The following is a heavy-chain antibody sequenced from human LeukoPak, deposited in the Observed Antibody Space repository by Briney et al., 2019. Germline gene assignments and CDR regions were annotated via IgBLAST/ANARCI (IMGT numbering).Heavy chain of an antibody. D-gene: IGHD6-13*01. CDR3: AKSRVSSWGAIDY. CDR1: GFTVSSNY. V-gene: IGHV3-23*01. J-gene: IGHJ4*02. CDR2: VSGSGSST. Sequence: PGGSLRLSCAASGFTVSSNYMSWVRQAPGKGLEWVSGVSGSGSSTFYADSVKGRFTISRDNSKNILYLQMNSLRVEDTAVYYCAKSRVSSWGAIDYWGQGTLLTVSS.